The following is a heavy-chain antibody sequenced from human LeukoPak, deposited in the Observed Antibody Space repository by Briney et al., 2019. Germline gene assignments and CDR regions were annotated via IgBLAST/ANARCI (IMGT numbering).Heavy chain of an antibody. CDR1: GFTFSSYW. CDR2: INSEGSST. V-gene: IGHV3-74*01. Sequence: GGSLRLSCAASGFTFSSYWMHWVRQASGKGLVWVSRINSEGSSTTYADSVKGRFTISRDNAKSTLYLQMNSLRAEDTAVYYCASGRDSSGWYLIDYWGQGTLVTVSS. CDR3: ASGRDSSGWYLIDY. J-gene: IGHJ4*02. D-gene: IGHD6-19*01.